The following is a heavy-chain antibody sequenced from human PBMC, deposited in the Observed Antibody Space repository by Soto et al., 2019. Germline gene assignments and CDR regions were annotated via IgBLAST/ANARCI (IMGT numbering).Heavy chain of an antibody. CDR3: ARSSGYLYYYYYMDV. J-gene: IGHJ6*03. Sequence: ASVKVSCKASGYTFTSYGISWVRQAPGQGLEWMGWISAYNCNTNYAQKLQGRVTMTTDTSTSTAYMELRSLRSDDTAVYYCARSSGYLYYYYYMDVWGKGTTVTVSS. CDR2: ISAYNCNT. CDR1: GYTFTSYG. D-gene: IGHD3-3*01. V-gene: IGHV1-18*01.